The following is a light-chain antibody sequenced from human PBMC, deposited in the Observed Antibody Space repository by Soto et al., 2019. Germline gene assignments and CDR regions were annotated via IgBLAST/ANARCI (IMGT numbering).Light chain of an antibody. V-gene: IGKV1-5*03. CDR2: KAS. J-gene: IGKJ3*01. CDR3: QQYNLYST. Sequence: DIQMTQSPSTLSASVGDRDTIACRASQTISSWLAWYQQKPGKAPKLLIYKASTVESGVPTRFSGSGSGTEFSLTISSLQPDDFATYDYQQYNLYSTFGPGTKVDIK. CDR1: QTISSW.